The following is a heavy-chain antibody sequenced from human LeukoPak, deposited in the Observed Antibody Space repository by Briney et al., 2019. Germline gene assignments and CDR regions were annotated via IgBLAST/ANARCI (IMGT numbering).Heavy chain of an antibody. CDR3: AKDGSRGAYYFDY. CDR1: GFTFDDYT. V-gene: IGHV3-43*01. J-gene: IGHJ4*02. Sequence: SGRSLRLSCAASGFTFDDYTMHWVRQAPGKGLEWVSLISWDGGSTYYADSVKGRFTISRDNSKNSLYLQMNSLRTEDTALYYCAKDGSRGAYYFDYWGQGTLVTVSS. D-gene: IGHD6-25*01. CDR2: ISWDGGST.